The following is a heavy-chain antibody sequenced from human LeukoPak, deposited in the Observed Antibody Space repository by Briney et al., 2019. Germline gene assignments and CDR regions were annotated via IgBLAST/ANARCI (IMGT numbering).Heavy chain of an antibody. J-gene: IGHJ4*02. CDR3: ARPIGQTGAPAY. D-gene: IGHD2-2*01. V-gene: IGHV3-23*01. CDR2: ISGGGAGT. Sequence: PGGSLRLSCAASGFTFSSYAMSWVRQAPGKGLQWVSSISGGGAGTYYADSVKGRCSISRDNSKNELYLEMTSLRAEDTAVYYCARPIGQTGAPAYWGQGTLVTVSS. CDR1: GFTFSSYA.